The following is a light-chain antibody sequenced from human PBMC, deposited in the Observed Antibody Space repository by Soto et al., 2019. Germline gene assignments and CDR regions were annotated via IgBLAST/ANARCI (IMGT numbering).Light chain of an antibody. J-gene: IGKJ5*01. CDR2: AAF. V-gene: IGKV1-39*01. Sequence: DIQLTQSPSSLSASVVDRVSITCLASQNIDDYLNWYRQEAGKAPKLLISAAFSLQSGVPSRFSGSGSGTDFTLTISSLQPEDFATYYCQQYNSYPITFGQGTRLEIK. CDR1: QNIDDY. CDR3: QQYNSYPIT.